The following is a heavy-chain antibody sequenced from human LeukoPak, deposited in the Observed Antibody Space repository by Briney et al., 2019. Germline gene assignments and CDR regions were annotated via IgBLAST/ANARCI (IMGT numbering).Heavy chain of an antibody. CDR2: IYYSGST. CDR3: ASDEQRIDAFDI. CDR1: GGSISSSSYY. Sequence: SETLSLTCTVSGGSISSSSYYWGWIRQPPGKGLESIGSIYYSGSTYYNPSLKSRVTISVDTSKNQFSLKLSSVTAADTAVYYCASDEQRIDAFDIWGQGTMVTVSS. D-gene: IGHD6-25*01. J-gene: IGHJ3*02. V-gene: IGHV4-39*01.